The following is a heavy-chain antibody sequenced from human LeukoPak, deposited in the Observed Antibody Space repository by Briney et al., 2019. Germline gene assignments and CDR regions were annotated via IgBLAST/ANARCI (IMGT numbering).Heavy chain of an antibody. J-gene: IGHJ6*03. D-gene: IGHD3-10*01. CDR1: GGSISSGSYY. Sequence: PSQTLSLTCTVSGGSISSGSYYWSWLRQPAGKGREGIGRIYTSGSTNYNPSLKSRVTISIATSKNQFSLKLSSVTAADTAVYYCAREAPIGVVRGVINQFPYYYYYMDVWGKGTTVTVSS. CDR3: AREAPIGVVRGVINQFPYYYYYMDV. CDR2: IYTSGST. V-gene: IGHV4-61*02.